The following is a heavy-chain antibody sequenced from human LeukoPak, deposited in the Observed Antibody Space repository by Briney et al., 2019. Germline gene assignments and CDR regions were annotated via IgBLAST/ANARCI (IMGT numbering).Heavy chain of an antibody. D-gene: IGHD2-2*01. V-gene: IGHV3-21*06. CDR1: GFSFSSYS. J-gene: IGHJ4*02. CDR2: ISGSSTYI. Sequence: GGSLRLSCAASGFSFSSYSMTWVRQAPGKGLECVSSISGSSTYIYYADSVKGRFTVSRDNANSSLYLHMNSLRAEDTAVYYCAKDRFFDCSSTTCYFDYWGQGALVTVSS. CDR3: AKDRFFDCSSTTCYFDY.